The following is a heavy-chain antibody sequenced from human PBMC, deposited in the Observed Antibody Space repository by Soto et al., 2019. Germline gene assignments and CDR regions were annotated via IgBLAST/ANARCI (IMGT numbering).Heavy chain of an antibody. J-gene: IGHJ4*02. V-gene: IGHV4-34*01. CDR1: GGSFSGYY. D-gene: IGHD3-22*01. Sequence: QVQLQQWGAGLLKPSETLSLTCAVYGGSFSGYYWSWIRQPPGKGLEWIGEINHSGSTNYNPSLKSRVTISVDTSKNQFSLKLSSVTAADTAVYYCARRAYYYDSSGYPFDYWGQGTLVTVSS. CDR2: INHSGST. CDR3: ARRAYYYDSSGYPFDY.